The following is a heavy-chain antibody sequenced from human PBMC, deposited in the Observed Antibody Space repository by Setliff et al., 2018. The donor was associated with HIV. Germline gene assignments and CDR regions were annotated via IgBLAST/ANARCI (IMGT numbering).Heavy chain of an antibody. D-gene: IGHD3-16*01. CDR1: GGSFSGYY. J-gene: IGHJ6*02. Sequence: PSETLSLTCAVYGGSFSGYYWSWIRQPPGRGLEWIGEINHSGSTNYNPSLNSRGTISIDTSKNELSLKLTSVTAADTAVYYCARHNVITYGGLLFDYYYYGLDVWGHGTTVTVSS. V-gene: IGHV4-34*01. CDR3: ARHNVITYGGLLFDYYYYGLDV. CDR2: INHSGST.